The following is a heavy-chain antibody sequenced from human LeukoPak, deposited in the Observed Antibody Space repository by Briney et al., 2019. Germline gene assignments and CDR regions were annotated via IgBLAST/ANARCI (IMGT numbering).Heavy chain of an antibody. CDR2: INHSGST. J-gene: IGHJ4*02. D-gene: IGHD3-22*01. Sequence: SETLSLTCAVYGGSFSGYYWSWIRQPPGKGLEWIGKINHSGSTNYNPSLKSRVTISVDTSKNQFSLKLSSVTAADTAVYYCAREVPDDYYDSSGYYYPLDYWGQGTLVTVSS. CDR3: AREVPDDYYDSSGYYYPLDY. V-gene: IGHV4-34*01. CDR1: GGSFSGYY.